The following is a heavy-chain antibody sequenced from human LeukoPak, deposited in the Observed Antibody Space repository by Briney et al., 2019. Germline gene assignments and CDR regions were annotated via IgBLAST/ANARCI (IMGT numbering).Heavy chain of an antibody. CDR2: MNPNSGNT. J-gene: IGHJ5*02. V-gene: IGHV1-8*03. Sequence: ASVKVSCKASGYTFTSYDINWVRQATGQGLEWMGWMNPNSGNTGYAQKFQGRVTITRNTSISTAYMELSSLRSEDTAVYYCARSRRLLWFGELSNNWFDPWGQGTLVTVSS. CDR3: ARSRRLLWFGELSNNWFDP. CDR1: GYTFTSYD. D-gene: IGHD3-10*01.